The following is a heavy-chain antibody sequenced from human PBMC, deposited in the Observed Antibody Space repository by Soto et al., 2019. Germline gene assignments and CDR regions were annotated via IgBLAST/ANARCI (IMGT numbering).Heavy chain of an antibody. V-gene: IGHV3-33*01. J-gene: IGHJ6*02. CDR3: ARDFAITQHVLPPFLSETYGMDV. CDR2: IWYDGSNK. D-gene: IGHD3-10*02. Sequence: GGSLRLSCAASGFTFSSYGMHWVRQAPGKGLEWVAVIWYDGSNKYYADSVKGRFTISRDNSKNTLYLQMNSLRAEDTAVYYCARDFAITQHVLPPFLSETYGMDVWGQGTTVTVSS. CDR1: GFTFSSYG.